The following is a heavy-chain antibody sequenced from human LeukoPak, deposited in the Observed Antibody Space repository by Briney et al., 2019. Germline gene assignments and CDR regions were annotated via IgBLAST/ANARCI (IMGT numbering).Heavy chain of an antibody. D-gene: IGHD3-10*01. CDR1: EFTFSAYG. V-gene: IGHV3-30*03. Sequence: WGSLRLSCAASEFTFSAYGMHWVRQAPGKGLECLTLISYDGNDKYYADSVKGRFSISRDNSKSMVFLQMNSLRPEDTAVYFCAVLTTLHIAVRPGDEYMDVWGKGTTVTVSS. CDR2: ISYDGNDK. CDR3: AVLTTLHIAVRPGDEYMDV. J-gene: IGHJ6*03.